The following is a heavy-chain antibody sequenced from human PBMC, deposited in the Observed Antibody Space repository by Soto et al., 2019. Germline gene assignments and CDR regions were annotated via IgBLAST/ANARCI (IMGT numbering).Heavy chain of an antibody. CDR3: AWAPHTYQLLPPALWGCFGI. V-gene: IGHV1-69*01. J-gene: IGHJ4*02. CDR1: GGTFSSYA. CDR2: IIPIFGTA. Sequence: QVQLVQSGAEVKKPGSSVKVSCKASGGTFSSYAISWVRQAPGQGLEWMGGIIPIFGTANYAQKFQGRVTMTADEWRSTAYMELRSMRSDNTAVYYLAWAPHTYQLLPPALWGCFGIWGQGTLVTVA. D-gene: IGHD2-2*01.